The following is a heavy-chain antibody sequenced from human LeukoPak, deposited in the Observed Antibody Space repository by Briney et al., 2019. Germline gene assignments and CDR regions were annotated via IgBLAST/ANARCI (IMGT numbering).Heavy chain of an antibody. D-gene: IGHD3-3*01. J-gene: IGHJ6*02. V-gene: IGHV4-61*08. Sequence: SQTLSLTCAVSGGSISSGGYSWSWIRQPPGKGLEWIGYIYYSGSTNYNPSLKSRVTISVDTSKNQFSLKLSSVTAADTAVYYCARMRVLLRFLEWSPAYGMDVWGQGTTVTVSS. CDR1: GGSISSGGYS. CDR2: IYYSGST. CDR3: ARMRVLLRFLEWSPAYGMDV.